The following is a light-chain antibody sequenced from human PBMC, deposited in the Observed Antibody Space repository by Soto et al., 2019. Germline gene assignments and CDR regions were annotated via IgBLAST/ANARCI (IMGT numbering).Light chain of an antibody. CDR3: QQYDSSRAN. CDR2: GAS. Sequence: EIVLTQSPGTLSLSPGERATLSCRASQSVSSSYLAWYQQKPGQAPRLLIYGASSRDTGIPDRFSGSGSGTDITLTISRLKPQDFAVYYFQQYDSSRANFGQGKRLEIK. J-gene: IGKJ5*01. CDR1: QSVSSSY. V-gene: IGKV3-20*01.